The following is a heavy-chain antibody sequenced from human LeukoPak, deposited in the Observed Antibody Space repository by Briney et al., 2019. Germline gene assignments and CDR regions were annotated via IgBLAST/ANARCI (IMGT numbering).Heavy chain of an antibody. CDR3: VRGGATRLDL. V-gene: IGHV3-48*03. Sequence: QPGGSLRLSCAASGFTFSYYEMNWVRQAPGKGLEWVSYIDSSARTIYCADSVKGRFTISRDNAKNSLYLQMNNLRAEDTAVYYCVRGGATRLDLWGQGTLVTVSS. D-gene: IGHD5-12*01. J-gene: IGHJ5*02. CDR1: GFTFSYYE. CDR2: IDSSARTI.